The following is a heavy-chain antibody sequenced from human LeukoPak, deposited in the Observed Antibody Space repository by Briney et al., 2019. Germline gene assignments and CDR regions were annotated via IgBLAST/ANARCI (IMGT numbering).Heavy chain of an antibody. V-gene: IGHV3-21*03. Sequence: PGGSLRLSCAASGFTFSTYWMHWVRQAPGKGLEWVSSISSSSTYIYYSDSARGRFTISRDNAKNSLYLQMNSLRAEDTAVYYCASLVARGDIVDYWGQGTLVTVSS. CDR1: GFTFSTYW. CDR3: ASLVARGDIVDY. J-gene: IGHJ4*02. CDR2: ISSSSTYI. D-gene: IGHD5-12*01.